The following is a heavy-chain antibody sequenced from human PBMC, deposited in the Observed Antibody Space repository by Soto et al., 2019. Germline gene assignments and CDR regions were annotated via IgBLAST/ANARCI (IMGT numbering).Heavy chain of an antibody. CDR2: IYYSGST. V-gene: IGHV4-59*01. CDR3: ARDTLYGSGSPSERYYYYMDV. J-gene: IGHJ6*03. D-gene: IGHD3-10*01. CDR1: GGSISSYY. Sequence: SETLSLTCTVSGGSISSYYWSWIRQPPGKGLEWIGNIYYSGSTNYNPSLKSLVTISVDTSKNQFSLKLSSVTAADTAVYYCARDTLYGSGSPSERYYYYMDVWGKGTTVTVSS.